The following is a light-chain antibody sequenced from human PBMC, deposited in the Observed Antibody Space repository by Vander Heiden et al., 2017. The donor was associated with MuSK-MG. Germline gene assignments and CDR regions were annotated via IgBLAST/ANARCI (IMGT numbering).Light chain of an antibody. J-gene: IGLJ1*01. CDR1: SSDVGGYNY. CDR2: DVS. V-gene: IGLV2-14*01. CDR3: SSYTSSSTLDV. Sequence: QSALTQPASVSGSPGQSTTISCTGTSSDVGGYNYVSWYQQHPGKAPKLLIYDVSNRPSGVSNRFSGPKSGNTASLTISGLQAEDEADYYYSSYTSSSTLDVFGTGTKVTVL.